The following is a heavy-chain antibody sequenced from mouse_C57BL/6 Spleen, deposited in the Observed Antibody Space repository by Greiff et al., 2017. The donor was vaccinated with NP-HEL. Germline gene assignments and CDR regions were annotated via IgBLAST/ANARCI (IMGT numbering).Heavy chain of an antibody. CDR2: ILPGSGST. J-gene: IGHJ1*03. CDR1: GYTFTGYW. Sequence: QVQLQQSGAELMKPGASVKLSCNATGYTFTGYWIEWVKQRPGHGLEWIGEILPGSGSTNYNEKFKGKATFTADTSSNTAYMQLSSLTTEDSAIYYCASGYYGSSYWYFDVWGTGTTVTVSS. D-gene: IGHD1-1*01. CDR3: ASGYYGSSYWYFDV. V-gene: IGHV1-9*01.